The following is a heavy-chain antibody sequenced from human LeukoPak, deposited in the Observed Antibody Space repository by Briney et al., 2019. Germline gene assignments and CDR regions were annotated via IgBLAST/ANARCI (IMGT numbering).Heavy chain of an antibody. CDR1: GGSISSYY. D-gene: IGHD6-13*01. J-gene: IGHJ4*02. V-gene: IGHV4-59*08. Sequence: PSETLSLTCTVSGGSISSYYWSWIRQPPGKGLEWIGYIYYSGSTNYNPSLKSRVTISVDTSKNQFSLKLSSVTAADTAVYYCARHLTQQLPNGEIDYWGQGTLVTVSS. CDR2: IYYSGST. CDR3: ARHLTQQLPNGEIDY.